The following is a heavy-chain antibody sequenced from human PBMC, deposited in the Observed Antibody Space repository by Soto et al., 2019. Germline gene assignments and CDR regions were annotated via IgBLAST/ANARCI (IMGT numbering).Heavy chain of an antibody. Sequence: PGGSLRLSCAASRFTFSDYAMTWLRHPPGKGLEWVSRISGSGATPYYADSVKGRFTISRDNSKHTLYLQMNSLRAEDTAVYYCAKDQGFLEPGYWGQGTLVTVSS. CDR1: RFTFSDYA. J-gene: IGHJ4*02. V-gene: IGHV3-23*01. CDR2: ISGSGATP. CDR3: AKDQGFLEPGY. D-gene: IGHD3-3*01.